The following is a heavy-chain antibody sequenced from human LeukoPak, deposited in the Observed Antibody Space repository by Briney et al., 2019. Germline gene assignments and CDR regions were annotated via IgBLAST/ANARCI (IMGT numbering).Heavy chain of an antibody. D-gene: IGHD1-26*01. V-gene: IGHV3-23*01. CDR3: AKWPEGATPKFHH. J-gene: IGHJ4*02. CDR2: ISASGHAT. CDR1: GFTFSSYA. Sequence: GGSLRLSCAASGFTFSSYAMSVVRQAPGEGLEAPGKGLEWVSTISASGHATYYPASVRGRFTISRDNSKSTLHRQMDSLRAEASALYYCAKWPEGATPKFHHWGQGTLVTVSS.